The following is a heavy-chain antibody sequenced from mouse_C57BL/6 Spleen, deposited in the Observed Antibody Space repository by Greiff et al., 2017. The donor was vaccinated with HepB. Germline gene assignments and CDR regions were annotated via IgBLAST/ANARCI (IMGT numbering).Heavy chain of an antibody. V-gene: IGHV1-81*01. CDR2: IYPRSGNT. CDR3: ARSLDSSGFFYY. Sequence: QVQLQQSGAELARPGASVKLSCKASGYTFTSYGISWVKQRTGQGLEWIGEIYPRSGNTYYNEKFKGKATLTADKSSSTAYMELRSLTSEDSAVYFCARSLDSSGFFYYWGQGTTLTVSS. D-gene: IGHD3-2*02. J-gene: IGHJ2*01. CDR1: GYTFTSYG.